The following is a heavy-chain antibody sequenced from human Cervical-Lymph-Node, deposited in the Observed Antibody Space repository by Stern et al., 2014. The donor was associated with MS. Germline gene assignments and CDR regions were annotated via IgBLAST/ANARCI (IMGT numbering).Heavy chain of an antibody. CDR1: VGTFSKFP. CDR2: NFPVFGTP. D-gene: IGHD6-13*01. V-gene: IGHV1-69*01. J-gene: IGHJ5*02. CDR3: ALSSETSDRWYSLGYDL. Sequence: QVQLVQSGAEVTKPGSSVKVSCKASVGTFSKFPSSWVRQAPGHGLEWMGGNFPVFGTPTYAQEFRGRVTITADVSTSTVYMELSSLRSDDTAVYYCALSSETSDRWYSLGYDLWGQGTLVTVSS.